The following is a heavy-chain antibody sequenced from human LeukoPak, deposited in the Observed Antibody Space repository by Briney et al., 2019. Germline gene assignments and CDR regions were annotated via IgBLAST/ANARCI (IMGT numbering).Heavy chain of an antibody. CDR2: IYPGDSDT. J-gene: IGHJ5*02. V-gene: IGHV5-51*01. CDR3: ARHIIYSPGGDNWFDP. CDR1: GYSFSNYW. D-gene: IGHD3-16*01. Sequence: GESLKISCKASGYSFSNYWIGWVRQVPGKGLELIGIIYPGDSDTRYSPSFQGQVTISADKSISTAYLQWSSLKASDTAMFYCARHIIYSPGGDNWFDPWGQGTLVTVSS.